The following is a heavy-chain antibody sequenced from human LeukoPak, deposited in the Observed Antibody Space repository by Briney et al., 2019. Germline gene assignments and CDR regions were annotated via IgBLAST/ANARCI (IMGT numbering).Heavy chain of an antibody. Sequence: PGGSLRLSCAASGFTFSSYSMNWVRQAPGKELEWVSSISSSSSYIYYADSVKGRFTISRDNAKNSLYLQMNSLRAEDTAVYYCASGSSYDFWSGYYRFRYWGQGTLVTVSS. CDR1: GFTFSSYS. CDR2: ISSSSSYI. CDR3: ASGSSYDFWSGYYRFRY. D-gene: IGHD3-3*01. V-gene: IGHV3-21*01. J-gene: IGHJ4*01.